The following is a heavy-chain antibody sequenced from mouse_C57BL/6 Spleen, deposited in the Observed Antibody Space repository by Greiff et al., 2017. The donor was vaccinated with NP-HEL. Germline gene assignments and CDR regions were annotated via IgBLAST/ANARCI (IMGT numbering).Heavy chain of an antibody. V-gene: IGHV5-17*01. Sequence: DVHLVESGGGLVKPGGSLKLSCAASGFTFSDYGMHWVRQAPEKGLEWVAYISSGSSTIYYADTVKGRFTISRDNAKNTLFLQMTSLRSEDTAMYYCARPGNYFFYAMDYWGQGTSVTVSS. CDR3: ARPGNYFFYAMDY. CDR2: ISSGSSTI. D-gene: IGHD2-1*01. J-gene: IGHJ4*01. CDR1: GFTFSDYG.